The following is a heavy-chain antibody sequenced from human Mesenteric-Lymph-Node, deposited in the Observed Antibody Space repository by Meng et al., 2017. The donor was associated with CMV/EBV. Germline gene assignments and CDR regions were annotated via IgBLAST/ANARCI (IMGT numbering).Heavy chain of an antibody. J-gene: IGHJ4*02. CDR2: ITGNGDKT. D-gene: IGHD3-22*01. V-gene: IGHV3-23*01. Sequence: GGSLRLSCAASGFTFDLYAMNWVRQAPGKGLEWVSAITGNGDKTYYADSVKGRFTISRDNSKNTLYLQMNSLGAEDTALYFCVKDWYDSSGNWRPFDYWGQGSLVTVSS. CDR3: VKDWYDSSGNWRPFDY. CDR1: GFTFDLYA.